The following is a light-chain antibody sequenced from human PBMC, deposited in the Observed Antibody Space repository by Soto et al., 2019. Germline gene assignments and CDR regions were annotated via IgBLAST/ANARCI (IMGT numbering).Light chain of an antibody. CDR2: GAS. Sequence: IQLTHSPSSLSASVGDSVTITCRASQDITSYLAWYQQKPGKAPNLLIYGASTLQSGVPSRFSGSGSGTDFTLTISSLQPEDFATYYCQQSYSTPRTFGQGTKVDI. CDR3: QQSYSTPRT. CDR1: QDITSY. V-gene: IGKV1-39*01. J-gene: IGKJ1*01.